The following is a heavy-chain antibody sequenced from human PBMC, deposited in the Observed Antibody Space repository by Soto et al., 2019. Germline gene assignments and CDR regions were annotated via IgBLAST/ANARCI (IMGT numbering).Heavy chain of an antibody. V-gene: IGHV3-33*01. CDR1: GFTFSSYG. Sequence: GSLRLSCAASGFTFSSYGMHWVRQAPGKGLEWVAVIWYDGSNKYYADSAKGRFTISRDNSKNTLYLQMNSLRAEDTAVYYCAGSYSGYDLGGVGDAFDIWGQGTMVTVS. D-gene: IGHD5-12*01. J-gene: IGHJ3*02. CDR3: AGSYSGYDLGGVGDAFDI. CDR2: IWYDGSNK.